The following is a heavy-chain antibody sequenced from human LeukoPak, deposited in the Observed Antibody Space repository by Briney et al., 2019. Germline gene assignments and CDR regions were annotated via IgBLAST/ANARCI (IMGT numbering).Heavy chain of an antibody. CDR3: AKDGSGCSGGSCYQNFDY. CDR2: ISGSGDNT. V-gene: IGHV3-23*01. CDR1: GFTFSSYA. J-gene: IGHJ4*02. D-gene: IGHD2-15*01. Sequence: GGSLRLSCAASGFTFSSYAMNWVRQAPGKGLEWISSISGSGDNTYYADSVKGRFTISRDNSKNTLYLQMNSLRAEDTAVYYCAKDGSGCSGGSCYQNFDYWGQGTLVTVSS.